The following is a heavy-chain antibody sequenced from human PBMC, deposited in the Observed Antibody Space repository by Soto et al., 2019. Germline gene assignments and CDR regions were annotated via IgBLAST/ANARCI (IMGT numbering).Heavy chain of an antibody. CDR2: ISGSGGST. CDR1: GFTFSSYA. D-gene: IGHD3-22*01. CDR3: AKLYYYDSSGYRKSADY. V-gene: IGHV3-23*01. J-gene: IGHJ4*02. Sequence: GGSLRLSCAASGFTFSSYAMSWVRQAPGKGLEWVSAISGSGGSTYYADSVKGRFTISRDNSKNTLYLQMNSLRAEDTAVYYCAKLYYYDSSGYRKSADYWGQGTLVTVSS.